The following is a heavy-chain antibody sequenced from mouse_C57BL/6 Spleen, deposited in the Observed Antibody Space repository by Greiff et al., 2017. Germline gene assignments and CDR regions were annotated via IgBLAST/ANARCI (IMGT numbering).Heavy chain of an antibody. CDR2: ILPGSGST. CDR1: GYTFTGYW. J-gene: IGHJ1*03. CDR3: ARYPLHGSSYDWYFDV. Sequence: QVQLQQSGAELMKPGASVKLSCKATGYTFTGYWIEWVKQRPGHGLEWIGEILPGSGSTNYNEKFKGKATFTADTSSNTAYMQLSSLTTEDSAIYYCARYPLHGSSYDWYFDVWGTGTTVTVSS. D-gene: IGHD1-1*01. V-gene: IGHV1-9*01.